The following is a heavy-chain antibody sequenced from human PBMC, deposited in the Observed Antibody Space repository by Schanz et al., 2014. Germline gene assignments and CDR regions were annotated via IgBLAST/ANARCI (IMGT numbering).Heavy chain of an antibody. CDR3: VRELSGGTFDY. CDR1: GYSFSAYY. V-gene: IGHV1-2*06. D-gene: IGHD1-1*01. Sequence: QVQLVQSGAELKNPGASVKVSCKASGYSFSAYYIHWMRQAPGQGLVWLGRFTHISQKFQGRVTMTRDTSSTTAYMELNSLRSDDTAVYYCVRELSGGTFDYWGQGALVTVSS. J-gene: IGHJ4*02. CDR2: FT.